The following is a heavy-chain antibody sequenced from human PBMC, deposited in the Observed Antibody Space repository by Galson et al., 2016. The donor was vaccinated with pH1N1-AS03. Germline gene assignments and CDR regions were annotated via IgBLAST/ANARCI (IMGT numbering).Heavy chain of an antibody. J-gene: IGHJ4*02. D-gene: IGHD2/OR15-2a*01. V-gene: IGHV4-4*02. CDR2: ISQSGIS. Sequence: SETLSLTCAVSGASIRSSHWWTWVRQPPGKGLEWIGEISQSGISNYSPSLRSRVTISLDTSNNQFSLKVYSVTAADTAIYYCARNYFNTSTSPATFDYWGQGALVTVSS. CDR3: ARNYFNTSTSPATFDY. CDR1: GASIRSSHW.